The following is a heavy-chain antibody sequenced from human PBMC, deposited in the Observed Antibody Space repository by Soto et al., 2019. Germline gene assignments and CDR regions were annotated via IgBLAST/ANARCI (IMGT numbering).Heavy chain of an antibody. CDR3: AKDIGYCSSTSCYTQAPFDY. Sequence: PVGSLRLSGAASGFTFSSYAMSWVRQAPGKGLEWVSAISGSGGSTYYADSVKGRFTISRDNSKNTLYLQMNSLRAEDTAVYYCAKDIGYCSSTSCYTQAPFDYWGQGTLVTVSS. CDR1: GFTFSSYA. J-gene: IGHJ4*02. V-gene: IGHV3-23*01. D-gene: IGHD2-2*02. CDR2: ISGSGGST.